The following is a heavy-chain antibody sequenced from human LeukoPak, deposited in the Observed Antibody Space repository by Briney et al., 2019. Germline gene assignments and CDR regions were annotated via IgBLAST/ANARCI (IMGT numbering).Heavy chain of an antibody. V-gene: IGHV6-1*01. J-gene: IGHJ6*02. Sequence: SQTLSLTCAISGDSVSSDSAGWNWTRQSPSRGLEWLGKTYYRSKWYTEYALSVNSRVSINPDTSKNQFSLQLNSVTPEDTAVYYCTRTRDYAMDVWGQGTTVTVSS. CDR1: GDSVSSDSAG. CDR2: TYYRSKWYT. CDR3: TRTRDYAMDV.